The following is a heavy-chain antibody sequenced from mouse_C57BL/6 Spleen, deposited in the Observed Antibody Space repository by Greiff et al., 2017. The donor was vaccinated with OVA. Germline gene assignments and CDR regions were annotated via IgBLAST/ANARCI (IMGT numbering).Heavy chain of an antibody. J-gene: IGHJ4*01. Sequence: DVHLVESGGGLVQPGGSLKLSCAASGFTFSDYYMYWVRQTPEKRLEWVAYISNGGGSTYYPDTVKGRFTISRDNAKNTLYLQMSRLKSEDTAMYYCARRRGLGAMDYWGQGTSVTVSS. CDR3: ARRRGLGAMDY. CDR2: ISNGGGST. CDR1: GFTFSDYY. V-gene: IGHV5-12*01.